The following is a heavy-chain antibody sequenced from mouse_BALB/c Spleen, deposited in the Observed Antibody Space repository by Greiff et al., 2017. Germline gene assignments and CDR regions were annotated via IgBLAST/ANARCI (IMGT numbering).Heavy chain of an antibody. J-gene: IGHJ2*01. CDR3: NAILPYGYGSSPYYFDY. CDR1: GFNIKDYY. Sequence: VQLQQSGAELVRSGASVKLSCTASGFNIKDYYMHWVKQRPEQGLEWIGWIDPENGDTEYAPKFQGKATMTADTSSNTAYLQLSSLTSEDTAVYYCNAILPYGYGSSPYYFDYWGQGTTLTVSS. CDR2: IDPENGDT. V-gene: IGHV14-4*02. D-gene: IGHD1-1*01.